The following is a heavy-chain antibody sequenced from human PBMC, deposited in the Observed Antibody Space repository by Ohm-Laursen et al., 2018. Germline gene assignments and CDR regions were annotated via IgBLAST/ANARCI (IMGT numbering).Heavy chain of an antibody. V-gene: IGHV3-23*01. J-gene: IGHJ2*01. CDR1: GFTFSSYA. Sequence: GSLRLSCTASGFTFSSYAMSWVRQAPGKGLEWVSAISGSGGSTYYADSVKGRFIISRDNSKNTLYLQMNSLRVEDTAVYYCARDQYYYDSSAYYVRYFDLWGRGTLVTVSS. CDR2: ISGSGGST. D-gene: IGHD3-22*01. CDR3: ARDQYYYDSSAYYVRYFDL.